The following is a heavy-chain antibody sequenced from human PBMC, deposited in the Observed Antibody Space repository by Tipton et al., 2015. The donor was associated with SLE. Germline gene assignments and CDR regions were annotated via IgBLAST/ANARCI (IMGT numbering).Heavy chain of an antibody. CDR2: IYGSGST. D-gene: IGHD6-6*01. V-gene: IGHV4-4*07. J-gene: IGHJ5*02. CDR3: ARDAFDVWAARGFDP. Sequence: TLSLTCTVSGGSISSYYWSWIRQPAGEGLEWIGRIYGSGSTNYNPSLESRVTISLDTSKNQFSLSLSSVTAADTAVYYCARDAFDVWAARGFDPWGQGTLVTVSS. CDR1: GGSISSYY.